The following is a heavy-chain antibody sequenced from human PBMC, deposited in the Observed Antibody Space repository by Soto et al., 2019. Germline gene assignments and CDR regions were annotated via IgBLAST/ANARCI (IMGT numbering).Heavy chain of an antibody. CDR3: ARAVEMATSEYFQH. V-gene: IGHV4-30-4*01. CDR2: IYYSGST. D-gene: IGHD5-12*01. J-gene: IGHJ1*01. CDR1: GGSISSGDYY. Sequence: SETLSLTCTVSGGSISSGDYYWSWIRQPPGKGLEWIGYIYYSGSTYYNPSLKSRVTISVDTSKNQFSLKLSSVTAADTAVYYCARAVEMATSEYFQHWGQGTLVTVS.